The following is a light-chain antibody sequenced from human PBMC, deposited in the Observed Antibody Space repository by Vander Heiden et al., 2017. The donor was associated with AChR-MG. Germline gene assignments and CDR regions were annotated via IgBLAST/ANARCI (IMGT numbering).Light chain of an antibody. J-gene: IGKJ1*01. Sequence: DIHMTQSPSTLSASVGDRVTITCRASQSIGIWLAWYQQKPGKAPKLLVSKSSSLESGVPSRFSGSGSGTDFTLTINSLQPDDFATYYCQQDNGFSRTFGPGTKVDIK. V-gene: IGKV1-5*03. CDR3: QQDNGFSRT. CDR2: KSS. CDR1: QSIGIW.